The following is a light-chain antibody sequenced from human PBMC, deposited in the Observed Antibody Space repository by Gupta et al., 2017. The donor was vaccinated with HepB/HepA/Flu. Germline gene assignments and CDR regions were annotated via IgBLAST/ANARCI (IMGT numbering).Light chain of an antibody. CDR2: GAS. Sequence: EIVMTQSPATLSVSPGERATLSCRASQSVSSNLAWDQQKPGQAPRLLIYGASTRATGIPDRFSGSGSGTDFTLTISSLQSEDFAVDDCQQYTFGQGTKLEIK. J-gene: IGKJ2*01. V-gene: IGKV3-15*01. CDR3: QQYT. CDR1: QSVSSN.